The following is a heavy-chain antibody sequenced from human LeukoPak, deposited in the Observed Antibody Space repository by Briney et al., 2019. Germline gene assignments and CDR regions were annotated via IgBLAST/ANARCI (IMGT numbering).Heavy chain of an antibody. CDR1: GFTFSDYY. J-gene: IGHJ3*02. CDR2: ISSSGSTI. V-gene: IGHV3-11*01. Sequence: GGPLRLSCAASGFTFSDYYMSWIRQAPGKGLEWVSYISSSGSTIYYADSVKGRFTISRDNAKNSLYLQMNSPRAEDTAVYYCAVAYDSDAFDIWGQGTMVTVSS. D-gene: IGHD3-3*01. CDR3: AVAYDSDAFDI.